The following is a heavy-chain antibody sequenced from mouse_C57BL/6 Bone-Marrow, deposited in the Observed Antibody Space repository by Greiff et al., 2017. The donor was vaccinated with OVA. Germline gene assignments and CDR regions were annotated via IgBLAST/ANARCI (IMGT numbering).Heavy chain of an antibody. CDR3: ARNYGSSPWFAY. D-gene: IGHD1-1*01. J-gene: IGHJ3*01. V-gene: IGHV14-2*01. CDR1: GFTIKDYY. Sequence: EVQLQQSGAELVKPGASVKLSCTASGFTIKDYYMHWVKQRTEQGLEWIGRIDPEDGETKYAPKFRGKAPITADTSSNTAYLQLSSLTSEDTAFDYCARNYGSSPWFAYWGQGTLVTVSA. CDR2: IDPEDGET.